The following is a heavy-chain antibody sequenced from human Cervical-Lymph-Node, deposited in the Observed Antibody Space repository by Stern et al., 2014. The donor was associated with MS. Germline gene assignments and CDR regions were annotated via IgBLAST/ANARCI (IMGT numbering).Heavy chain of an antibody. CDR3: AFNGYYSLDY. V-gene: IGHV4-4*02. CDR2: IYHSGGT. Sequence: QLQLQESGPGLLRPSGTLSLTCAVSGGSISNDNWWSWVRQPPGKGREWIGEIYHSGGTNYNPSLKSRLTIPVDKPKNQFPLKLTSVTAADTAIYYCAFNGYYSLDYWGQGTLVTVSS. J-gene: IGHJ4*02. D-gene: IGHD2/OR15-2a*01. CDR1: GGSISNDNW.